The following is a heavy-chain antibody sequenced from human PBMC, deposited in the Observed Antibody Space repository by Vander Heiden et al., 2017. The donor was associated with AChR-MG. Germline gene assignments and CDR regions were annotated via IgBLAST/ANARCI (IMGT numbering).Heavy chain of an antibody. CDR3: AREWVVPAARGNWFDP. CDR1: GYTFTGYY. J-gene: IGHJ5*02. V-gene: IGHV1-2*02. D-gene: IGHD2-2*01. Sequence: QVQLVQSGAEVKKPGASVKVSCKASGYTFTGYYMHWVRQAPGQGLEWMGWINPNSGGTNYAQKFQGRVTMTRDTSISTAYMELSRLRSDDTAVYYCAREWVVPAARGNWFDPWGQGTLVTVSS. CDR2: INPNSGGT.